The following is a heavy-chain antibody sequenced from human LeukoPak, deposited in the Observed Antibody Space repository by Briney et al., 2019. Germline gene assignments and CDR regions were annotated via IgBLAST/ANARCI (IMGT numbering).Heavy chain of an antibody. CDR1: ALTFSSYA. V-gene: IGHV3-23*01. CDR2: MSNSGGVR. D-gene: IGHD5-18*01. CDR3: AKGAISTAGFDP. J-gene: IGHJ5*02. Sequence: GGSLRLSCAASALTFSSYAMSWVRQAPGKELEWVSSMSNSGGVRYYADSVKGRFTISRDNSKNTLDLHMNSLRAKDTAIYFCAKGAISTAGFDPWGQGTLVTVSS.